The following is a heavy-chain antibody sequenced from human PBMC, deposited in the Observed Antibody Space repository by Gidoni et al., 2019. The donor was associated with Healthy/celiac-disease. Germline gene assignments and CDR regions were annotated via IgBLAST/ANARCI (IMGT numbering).Heavy chain of an antibody. CDR3: ARDRNDYVWGSYRFPFDY. CDR1: GFTFSSYS. CDR2: ISSSSSTI. J-gene: IGHJ4*02. D-gene: IGHD3-16*01. Sequence: EVQLVESGGGLVQPGGSLRLSCAASGFTFSSYSMNWVRQAPGKGLEWVSYISSSSSTIYYADSVKGLFTISRDNAKNSLYLQMNSLRDEDTAVYYCARDRNDYVWGSYRFPFDYWGQGTLVTVSS. V-gene: IGHV3-48*02.